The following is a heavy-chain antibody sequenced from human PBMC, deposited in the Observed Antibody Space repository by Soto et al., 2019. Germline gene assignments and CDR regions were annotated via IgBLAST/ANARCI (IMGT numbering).Heavy chain of an antibody. CDR1: GFTFSSYA. CDR2: ISGSGGST. D-gene: IGHD5-18*01. CDR3: AKDEGVDTAMVERPVYFDY. Sequence: GGSLRLSCAASGFTFSSYAMSWVRQAPGKGLEWVSAISGSGGSTYYADSVKGRFTISRDNSKNTLYLQMNSLRAEDTAVYYCAKDEGVDTAMVERPVYFDYWGQGTLVTVSS. J-gene: IGHJ4*02. V-gene: IGHV3-23*01.